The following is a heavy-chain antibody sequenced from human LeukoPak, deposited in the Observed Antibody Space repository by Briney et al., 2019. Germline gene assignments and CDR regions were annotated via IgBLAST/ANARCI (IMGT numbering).Heavy chain of an antibody. J-gene: IGHJ6*03. CDR1: GYTFTSYY. CDR2: VNPNSGNT. V-gene: IGHV1-8*03. CDR3: ARAKWFGQKRYYYMDV. D-gene: IGHD3-10*01. Sequence: PEASVKVSCKASGYTFTSYYMHWVRQAPGQGLEWMGWVNPNSGNTGYAQKFQGRVTITRNTSISTAYMELSSLRSEDTAVYYCARAKWFGQKRYYYMDVRGKGTTVTVSS.